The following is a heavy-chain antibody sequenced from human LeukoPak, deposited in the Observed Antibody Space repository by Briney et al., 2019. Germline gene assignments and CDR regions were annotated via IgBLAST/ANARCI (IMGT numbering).Heavy chain of an antibody. J-gene: IGHJ4*02. CDR1: GGTFSSYA. CDR3: ARIAAAGIFSFDY. CDR2: IIPILGIA. V-gene: IGHV1-69*04. D-gene: IGHD6-13*01. Sequence: SVKVSCKASGGTFSSYAISWVRQAPGQGLEWMGRIIPILGIANYAQKFQDRVTITADKSTSTAYMELSSLRSEDTAVYYCARIAAAGIFSFDYWGQGTLVTVSS.